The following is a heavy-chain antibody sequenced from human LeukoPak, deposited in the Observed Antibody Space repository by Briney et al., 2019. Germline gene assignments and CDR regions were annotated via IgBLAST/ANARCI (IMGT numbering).Heavy chain of an antibody. CDR1: GGSISSSGYY. J-gene: IGHJ3*02. Sequence: SVTLSLTCTVSGGSISSSGYYWGWIRQPPGKGLEWIGSIYYSGSTYYNPSLKSRVTISVDTSKNQFSLKLSSVTAADTAVYYCARESGYSAAAFDIWGQGTMVTVSS. D-gene: IGHD5-18*01. V-gene: IGHV4-39*07. CDR2: IYYSGST. CDR3: ARESGYSAAAFDI.